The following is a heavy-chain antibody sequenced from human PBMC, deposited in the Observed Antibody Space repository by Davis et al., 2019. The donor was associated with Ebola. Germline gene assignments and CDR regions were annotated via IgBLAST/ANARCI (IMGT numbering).Heavy chain of an antibody. D-gene: IGHD4-23*01. Sequence: GGSLRLSCAASGFTFSSFAMSWVRQAPGKGLEWVSIVSGSGSTTYYADSVKGRFTISRDDAKKSLYLQMDSLRAEDTAVYYCAQQLGDYGGNALRYWGQGTLVTVSS. J-gene: IGHJ4*02. CDR1: GFTFSSFA. V-gene: IGHV3-23*01. CDR3: AQQLGDYGGNALRY. CDR2: VSGSGSTT.